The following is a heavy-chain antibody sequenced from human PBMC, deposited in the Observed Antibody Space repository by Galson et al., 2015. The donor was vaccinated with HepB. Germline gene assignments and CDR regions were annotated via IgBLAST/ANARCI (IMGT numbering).Heavy chain of an antibody. CDR2: IWSDGSNK. V-gene: IGHV3-33*01. J-gene: IGHJ4*02. Sequence: SLRLSCAASGFTFRIHGMNWVRQAPGKGLEWVASIWSDGSNKYYADSVKGRFTISRDNSKNALYLQMNSLGAEDTALYPCAREGDPDDYWSGLDYWGQGTLVTVSS. D-gene: IGHD3-3*01. CDR1: GFTFRIHG. CDR3: AREGDPDDYWSGLDY.